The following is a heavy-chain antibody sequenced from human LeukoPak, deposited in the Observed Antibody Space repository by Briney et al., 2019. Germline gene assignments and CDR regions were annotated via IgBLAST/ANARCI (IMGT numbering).Heavy chain of an antibody. D-gene: IGHD1-26*01. CDR1: GYTFTSYY. Sequence: ASVKVSCKASGYTFTSYYMHWVRQAPRQGLEWMGIINPSGGSTSYAQKFQGRVTMTRDTSTSTVYMELSSLKSDDTAIYYCARDGGVVGGTTGAFDIWGQGTMVTVSS. CDR2: INPSGGST. V-gene: IGHV1-46*01. J-gene: IGHJ3*02. CDR3: ARDGGVVGGTTGAFDI.